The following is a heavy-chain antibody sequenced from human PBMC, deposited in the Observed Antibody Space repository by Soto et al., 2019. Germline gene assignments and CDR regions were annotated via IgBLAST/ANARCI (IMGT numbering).Heavy chain of an antibody. V-gene: IGHV3-30-3*01. CDR2: ISYDGSNK. J-gene: IGHJ4*02. CDR1: GFTFSSYA. CDR3: ARGRLLPFDY. Sequence: QVQLVESGGGVVQPGRSLRLSCAASGFTFSSYAMHWVRQAPGMGLEWVAVISYDGSNKYYADSVKGRFIISRENSKNTLYLQMNIRRAEDTAVYYCARGRLLPFDYWGQGTLVTVSS. D-gene: IGHD5-12*01.